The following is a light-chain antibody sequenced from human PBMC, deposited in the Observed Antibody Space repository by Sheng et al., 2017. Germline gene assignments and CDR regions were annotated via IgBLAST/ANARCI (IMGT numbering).Light chain of an antibody. CDR3: QQRDDWPIT. CDR2: GAS. Sequence: EIVMTQSPATLSVSPGERATLSCRASQSVSGNLAWYQQKPGQAPRLLIYGASTRATGFPARFSGSGSGTEFTLTISSLQSEDFGVYYCQQRDDWPITFGQGTRLEIK. V-gene: IGKV3-15*01. CDR1: QSVSGN. J-gene: IGKJ5*01.